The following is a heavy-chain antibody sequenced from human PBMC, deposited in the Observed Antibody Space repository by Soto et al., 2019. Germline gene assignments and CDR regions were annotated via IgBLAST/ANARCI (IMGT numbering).Heavy chain of an antibody. V-gene: IGHV3-53*01. CDR1: GLGGDK. Sequence: DVHLGESGGGLIQPGGSLGVSCAASGLGGDKLGWVRQAPGKGLEWVALLLTTGVTQYADSVKGRFSVSRDSSTNTQYLQMSSLTVDDTAVYYCARDRVGDGAYSLDFWAQGVLVSVSS. J-gene: IGHJ4*02. D-gene: IGHD3-10*01. CDR2: LLTTGVT. CDR3: ARDRVGDGAYSLDF.